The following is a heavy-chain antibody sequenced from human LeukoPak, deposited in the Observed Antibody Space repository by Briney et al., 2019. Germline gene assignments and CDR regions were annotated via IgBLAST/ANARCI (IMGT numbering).Heavy chain of an antibody. D-gene: IGHD3-9*01. CDR3: ARLSTLTGQEGTVDY. CDR2: IYPGDSDT. Sequence: HVESLKISCKGSGYSFTSYWIGWVRQMPGKGLEWMGIIYPGDSDTRYSRSFQGQVTISADKSISTAYLQWSSLKASDTAMYYCARLSTLTGQEGTVDYWGQGTLVTVSS. V-gene: IGHV5-51*01. J-gene: IGHJ4*02. CDR1: GYSFTSYW.